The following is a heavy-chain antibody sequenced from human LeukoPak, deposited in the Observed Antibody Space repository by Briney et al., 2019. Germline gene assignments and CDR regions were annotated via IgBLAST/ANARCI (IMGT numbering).Heavy chain of an antibody. Sequence: GGSLGLSCVASEFNFFSYGMQWVRQAPGKGLVWVSRIFTDGSTTSYADSVKGRFTISRDNAKNTLYLQMNSLRAEDTAVYYCARELPREVTLDYWGQGTLVTVSP. J-gene: IGHJ4*01. CDR2: IFTDGSTT. D-gene: IGHD2-21*02. CDR3: ARELPREVTLDY. CDR1: EFNFFSYG. V-gene: IGHV3-74*01.